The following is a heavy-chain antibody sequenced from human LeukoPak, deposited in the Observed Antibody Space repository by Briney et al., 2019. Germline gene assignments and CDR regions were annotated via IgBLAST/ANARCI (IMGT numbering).Heavy chain of an antibody. Sequence: SETLSLTCSVSGDSINSYYWSWIRQRPGKGLEWIGYIYYSGSTNYNPSLKSRLTISVDTSKNQFSLKLTSVTTADTAVYYCARLTKRNDAFTIWGQGTMVTVSS. CDR1: GDSINSYY. V-gene: IGHV4-59*01. J-gene: IGHJ3*02. D-gene: IGHD1-14*01. CDR2: IYYSGST. CDR3: ARLTKRNDAFTI.